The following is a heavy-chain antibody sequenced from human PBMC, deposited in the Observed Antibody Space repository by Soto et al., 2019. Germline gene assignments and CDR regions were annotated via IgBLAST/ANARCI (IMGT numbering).Heavy chain of an antibody. Sequence: SVKVSCKASGGTFSSYAISWVRQAPGQGLEWMGGIIPIFGTANYAQKFQGRVTITADESTSTAYMELSSLRSEDTAVYYCARDTSQEYQLLRPYYYYGMDVWGQGTTVT. CDR3: ARDTSQEYQLLRPYYYYGMDV. CDR2: IIPIFGTA. J-gene: IGHJ6*01. CDR1: GGTFSSYA. V-gene: IGHV1-69*13. D-gene: IGHD2-2*01.